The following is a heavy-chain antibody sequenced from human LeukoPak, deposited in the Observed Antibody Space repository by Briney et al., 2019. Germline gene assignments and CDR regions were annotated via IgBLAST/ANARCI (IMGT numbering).Heavy chain of an antibody. CDR2: IYYSGIT. CDR1: GGSISSFY. J-gene: IGHJ4*02. D-gene: IGHD3-22*01. CDR3: ARQYSGGYYYFDN. V-gene: IGHV4-59*08. Sequence: PSETLSLTCTVSGGSISSFYWSWIRQPPGKRLEWIGYIYYSGITNYNPSLKSRVSISADTSKNQFSLKLSSVTAADTAVFYCARQYSGGYYYFDNWGQGILVTVSS.